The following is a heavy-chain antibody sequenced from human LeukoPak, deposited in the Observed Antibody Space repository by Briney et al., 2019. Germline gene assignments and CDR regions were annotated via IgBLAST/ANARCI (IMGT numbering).Heavy chain of an antibody. Sequence: SETLSLTCAVYGGSSSGYYWSWIRQPPGKGLEWIGEINRSGSTNYNPSLKSRVTISVDTSKNQFSLKLSSVTVADMAVYYCARHARRYDFLSTNGYYFDYWGQGTLVIVSS. CDR3: ARHARRYDFLSTNGYYFDY. CDR2: INRSGST. J-gene: IGHJ4*02. D-gene: IGHD3-3*01. V-gene: IGHV4-34*01. CDR1: GGSSSGYY.